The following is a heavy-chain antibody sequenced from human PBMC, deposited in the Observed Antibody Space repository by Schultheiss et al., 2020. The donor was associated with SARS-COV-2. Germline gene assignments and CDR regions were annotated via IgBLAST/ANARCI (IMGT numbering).Heavy chain of an antibody. J-gene: IGHJ4*02. CDR2: IWYDGSNK. Sequence: GGSLRLSCAASGFTFSSYGMHWVRQAPGKGLEWVAVIWYDGSNKYYADSVKGRFTISRDNSKNTLYLQMNSLRAEDTAVYYCARGIPYYDFWSGYYPPSNWGQGTLVTVSS. D-gene: IGHD3-3*01. CDR1: GFTFSSYG. V-gene: IGHV3-33*01. CDR3: ARGIPYYDFWSGYYPPSN.